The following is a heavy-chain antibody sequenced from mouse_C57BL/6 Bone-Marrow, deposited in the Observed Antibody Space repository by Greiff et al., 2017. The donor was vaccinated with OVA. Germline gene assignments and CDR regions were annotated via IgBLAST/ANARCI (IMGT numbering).Heavy chain of an antibody. D-gene: IGHD1-1*01. CDR2: IHPNSGST. Sequence: VKLVESGPELVKPGASVKISCKASGYAFSSSWMHWVKQRPGKGLEWIGMIHPNSGSTNYNDKFKSKATLTVDKSSSTAYMQLSSLTSEDSAVYYCARKEDYYGSSYVFDYWGQGTTLTVSS. CDR1: GYAFSSSW. J-gene: IGHJ2*01. CDR3: ARKEDYYGSSYVFDY. V-gene: IGHV1-64*01.